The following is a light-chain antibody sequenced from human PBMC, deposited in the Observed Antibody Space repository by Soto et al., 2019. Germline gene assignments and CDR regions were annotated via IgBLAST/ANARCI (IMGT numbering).Light chain of an antibody. CDR3: QHGRS. Sequence: GMTQSPSTVSVSPGERATLSCRASQSVSSNLAWYQQKPGQAPSLLIYDASTRATDIPARFSGSGSGTEFTLTISSLQSADCAIYFCQHGRSFGQGTKVDIK. V-gene: IGKV3-15*01. CDR2: DAS. CDR1: QSVSSN. J-gene: IGKJ1*01.